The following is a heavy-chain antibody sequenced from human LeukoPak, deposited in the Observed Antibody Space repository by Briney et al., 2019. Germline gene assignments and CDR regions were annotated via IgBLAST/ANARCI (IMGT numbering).Heavy chain of an antibody. CDR2: IKQDGSEK. CDR3: ARDTMVRGVTTGRNYYYYYMDV. V-gene: IGHV3-7*01. J-gene: IGHJ6*03. CDR1: GFTFSSYW. Sequence: PGGSLRLSCAASGFTFSSYWMSWVRQAPGKGLEWVANIKQDGSEKYYVDSVKGRFTISRDNAKNSLYLQMNSLRAEDTAVYYCARDTMVRGVTTGRNYYYYYMDVWGKGTTVTVSS. D-gene: IGHD3-10*01.